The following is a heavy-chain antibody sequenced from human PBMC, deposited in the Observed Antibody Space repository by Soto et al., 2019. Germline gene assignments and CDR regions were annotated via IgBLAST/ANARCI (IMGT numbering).Heavy chain of an antibody. CDR1: GYLFTDYG. Sequence: ASVKVSCKASGYLFTDYGIAWVRQAPGQGLEWMGWINVFNGDPRYAPNLQGRVTMTKDTSTNKASMELRSLRYDETAVYFCVRVRRGQMDYWGQGSLVNVS. CDR2: INVFNGDP. J-gene: IGHJ4*02. D-gene: IGHD3-10*01. V-gene: IGHV1-18*01. CDR3: VRVRRGQMDY.